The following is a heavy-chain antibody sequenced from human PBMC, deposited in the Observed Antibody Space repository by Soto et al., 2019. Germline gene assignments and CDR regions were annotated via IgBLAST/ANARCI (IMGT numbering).Heavy chain of an antibody. D-gene: IGHD3-3*01. CDR2: SSNRDRST. J-gene: IGHJ6*02. CDR3: ARAWKIEKCGVISMSKGLDV. CDR1: GFIFSDYY. Sequence: QVQLVESGGGLVKPGGSLRLSCAASGFIFSDYYMTWIRQAPGKGLEWLSCSSNRDRSTYYADSVKDRFVVSKDNAKKLVYLEMNSLRAEDTAVYFCARAWKIEKCGVISMSKGLDVWGQGTTVTVSS. V-gene: IGHV3-11*01.